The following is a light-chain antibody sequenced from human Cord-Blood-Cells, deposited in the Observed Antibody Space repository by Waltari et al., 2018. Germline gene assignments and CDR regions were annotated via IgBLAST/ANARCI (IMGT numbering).Light chain of an antibody. Sequence: QSALTHPASVSGSPGQPTPISCTGTSRDFGGYNYVSWYQQHPGKAPKLMIYDVSNRPSGVSNRFSGSKSGNTASLTISGLQAEDEADYYCSSYTSSSTWVFGGGTKLTVL. V-gene: IGLV2-14*03. CDR3: SSYTSSSTWV. CDR1: SRDFGGYNY. CDR2: DVS. J-gene: IGLJ3*02.